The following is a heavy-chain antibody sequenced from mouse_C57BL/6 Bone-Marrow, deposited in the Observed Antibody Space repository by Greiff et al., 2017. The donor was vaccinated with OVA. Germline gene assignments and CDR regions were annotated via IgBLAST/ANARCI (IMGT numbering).Heavy chain of an antibody. V-gene: IGHV7-4*01. J-gene: IGHJ2*01. D-gene: IGHD2-3*01. CDR3: VKAPDGPYYFDY. CDR1: GFTFTDYY. Sequence: EVKVVESGGGLVQPGASLRLSCAASGFTFTDYYMSWVRQPPGKAPEWLALIRNKANGYTTEYTASVKGRFTISRDKYQNILDLQMNTLRAEDSATYYCVKAPDGPYYFDYWGQGTTLTVSS. CDR2: IRNKANGYTT.